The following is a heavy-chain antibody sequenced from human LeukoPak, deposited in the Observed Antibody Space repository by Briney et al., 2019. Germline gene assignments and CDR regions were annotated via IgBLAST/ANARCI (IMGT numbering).Heavy chain of an antibody. CDR3: ARDNAYSGYDYDYYYYMDV. V-gene: IGHV3-23*01. CDR2: ISGSGGNT. D-gene: IGHD5-12*01. Sequence: GESLRLSCAASGFTFSSYAMSWVRQAPGKGPEWVSGISGSGGNTYYADSVKGRFTISRDNSKNTLYLQMNSLRAEDTAVYYCARDNAYSGYDYDYYYYMDVWGKGTTVTISS. J-gene: IGHJ6*03. CDR1: GFTFSSYA.